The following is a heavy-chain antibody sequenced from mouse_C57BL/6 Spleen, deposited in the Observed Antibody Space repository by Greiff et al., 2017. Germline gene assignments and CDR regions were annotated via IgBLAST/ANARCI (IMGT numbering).Heavy chain of an antibody. CDR3: ARSYYDYDAWFAY. Sequence: VQLQQPGAELVKPGASVKLSCKASGYTFTSYWMHWVKQRPGQGLEWIGMIHPNSGSTNYNEKFKSKDTLTVDKSSSTAYMQLSSLTSEDSAVYYCARSYYDYDAWFAYWGQGTLVTVSA. CDR1: GYTFTSYW. CDR2: IHPNSGST. D-gene: IGHD2-4*01. V-gene: IGHV1-64*01. J-gene: IGHJ3*01.